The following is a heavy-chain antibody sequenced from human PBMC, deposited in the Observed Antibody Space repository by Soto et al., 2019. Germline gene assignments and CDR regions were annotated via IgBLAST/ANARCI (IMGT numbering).Heavy chain of an antibody. D-gene: IGHD3-10*01. CDR2: IIPIFGTA. CDR1: GGTFSSYA. Sequence: QVQLVQSGAEVKKPGSSVKVSCKASGGTFSSYAISWVRQAPGQGLEWMGGIIPIFGTANYAQQFEGRVTSSADDRASTAYMVLRRLRSEDTEVYYCARDAPGRACGTDVWGQGTTVTLSS. V-gene: IGHV1-69*01. CDR3: ARDAPGRACGTDV. J-gene: IGHJ6*02.